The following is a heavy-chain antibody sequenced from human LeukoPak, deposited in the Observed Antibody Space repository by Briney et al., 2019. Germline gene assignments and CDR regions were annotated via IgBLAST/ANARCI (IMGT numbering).Heavy chain of an antibody. D-gene: IGHD5-18*01. J-gene: IGHJ4*02. V-gene: IGHV4-4*02. CDR1: GGSISSNNW. Sequence: PSETLSLNCGVSGGSISSNNWWSRVRQPPRQCLEWIGEINHSGSANYNPPLKSRFTISVYMSKNQLALKLISVTAADTAVYYYARDVGTALVTGDYWGQGTLVTVSS. CDR3: ARDVGTALVTGDY. CDR2: INHSGSA.